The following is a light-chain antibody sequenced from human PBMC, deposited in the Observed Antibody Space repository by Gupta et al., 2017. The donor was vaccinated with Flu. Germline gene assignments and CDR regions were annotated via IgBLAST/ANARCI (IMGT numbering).Light chain of an antibody. CDR2: GAS. J-gene: IGKJ4*01. Sequence: EIVMPQSAATQSVSPGERATLSCSASQSVGSNLVWYQQKPGQASRLLIYGASITATGIPARFSGSGSGTEFSLTISILQSEDFAVYSCQQYNNWPPLTFGGGTKVEIK. CDR1: QSVGSN. CDR3: QQYNNWPPLT. V-gene: IGKV3D-15*03.